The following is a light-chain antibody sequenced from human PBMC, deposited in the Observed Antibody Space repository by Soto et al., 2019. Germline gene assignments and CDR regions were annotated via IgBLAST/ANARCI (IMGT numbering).Light chain of an antibody. J-gene: IGKJ2*01. CDR3: QQYNTCPFT. CDR2: GAS. V-gene: IGKV3-15*01. Sequence: EIVMTQSPSTLSVSPGERATLSCRASQSVSSNLAWYQQKPGQAPRLLIYGASTRASGIPARFSGSWSGTEFTRTISSLQSEDFAVYYCQQYNTCPFTSGQGTKLEIK. CDR1: QSVSSN.